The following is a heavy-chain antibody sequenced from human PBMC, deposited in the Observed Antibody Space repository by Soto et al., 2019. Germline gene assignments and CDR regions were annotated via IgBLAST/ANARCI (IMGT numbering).Heavy chain of an antibody. D-gene: IGHD6-13*01. Sequence: ASVKVSCKVSGYTLTELSMHWVRQAPGKGLEWMGGFDPEDGETIYAQKFQGRVTMTEDTSTDTAYMELSSLRSEDTAVYYCATPEYSSSWYRSAESRKFDYWGQGTLVTVSS. CDR2: FDPEDGET. CDR1: GYTLTELS. V-gene: IGHV1-24*01. CDR3: ATPEYSSSWYRSAESRKFDY. J-gene: IGHJ4*02.